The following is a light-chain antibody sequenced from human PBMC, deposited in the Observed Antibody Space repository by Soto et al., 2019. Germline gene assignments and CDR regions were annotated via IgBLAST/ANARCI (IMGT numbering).Light chain of an antibody. CDR2: AAS. CDR3: QQDYNDPRT. V-gene: IGKV1-6*01. Sequence: AIQLTQSPSSLSASVGDRVTITCRASQGSRNDLGWYQQKPGKDPNLLIYAASTLLSGVPSRFSGSGSGTDFTLTISRLQPEDLATYYCQQDYNDPRTFGQGTKVEIK. J-gene: IGKJ1*01. CDR1: QGSRND.